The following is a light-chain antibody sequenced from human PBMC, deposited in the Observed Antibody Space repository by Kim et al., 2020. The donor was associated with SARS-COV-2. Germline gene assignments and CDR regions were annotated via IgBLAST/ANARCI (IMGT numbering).Light chain of an antibody. CDR1: SGSIASNY. J-gene: IGLJ3*02. Sequence: KTVTISCTGSSGSIASNYVQWYQHRPGSAPITLIYENKQRPSGVPDRFSGSIDRSSNSASLTISGLKTEDEAFYYCQTFDNYNPWVLGGGTQLTVL. CDR2: ENK. V-gene: IGLV6-57*02. CDR3: QTFDNYNPWV.